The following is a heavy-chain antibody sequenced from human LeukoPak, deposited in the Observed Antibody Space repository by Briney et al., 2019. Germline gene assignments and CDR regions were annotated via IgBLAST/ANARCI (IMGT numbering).Heavy chain of an antibody. CDR3: ARGRYYDSSGYFPNYYYYYMDV. CDR1: GGTFSSYA. Sequence: SVKVSCKASGGTFSSYAISWVRQAPGQGLEWMGRIIPILGIANYAQKFQGRVTITTDESTSTAYMELSSLRSEDTAVYYCARGRYYDSSGYFPNYYYYYMDVWGKGTTVTVSS. CDR2: IIPILGIA. D-gene: IGHD3-22*01. V-gene: IGHV1-69*04. J-gene: IGHJ6*03.